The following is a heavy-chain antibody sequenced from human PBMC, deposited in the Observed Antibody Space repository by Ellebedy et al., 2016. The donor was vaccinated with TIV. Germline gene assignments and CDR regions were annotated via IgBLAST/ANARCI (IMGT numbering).Heavy chain of an antibody. CDR3: ARDNSGSIDF. CDR1: GFTFSENN. Sequence: GGSLRLSCAASGFTFSENNMPWVRLAPGKGLVGVSLIHIYGRKTTYAESVRGRFTTSRDNDKNTVYLQMDTLRAEDTALYYCARDNSGSIDFWGQGTLVTVSS. V-gene: IGHV3-74*01. CDR2: IHIYGRKT. J-gene: IGHJ4*02. D-gene: IGHD3-10*01.